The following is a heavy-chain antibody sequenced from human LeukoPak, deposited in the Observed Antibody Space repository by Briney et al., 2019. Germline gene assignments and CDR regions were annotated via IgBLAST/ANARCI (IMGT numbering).Heavy chain of an antibody. V-gene: IGHV3-30-3*01. CDR3: ARDRGVGVRRVIITSFDY. J-gene: IGHJ4*02. CDR2: ISDDGSKN. Sequence: HPGGSLRLSCAVSGFTFSNFAMHWVRQAPGKGLEWVAVISDDGSKNYFADSVKGRVIISRDNSKNTMSLQMNRLRTEDTAVYYCARDRGVGVRRVIITSFDYWGQGTPVTVSS. D-gene: IGHD3-10*01. CDR1: GFTFSNFA.